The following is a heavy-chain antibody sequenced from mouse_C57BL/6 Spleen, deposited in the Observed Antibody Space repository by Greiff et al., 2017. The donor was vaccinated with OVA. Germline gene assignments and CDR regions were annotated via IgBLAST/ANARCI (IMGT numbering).Heavy chain of an antibody. J-gene: IGHJ4*01. CDR3: ARYRGYYAMDY. CDR1: GYAFSSSW. CDR2: IYPGDGDT. V-gene: IGHV1-82*01. Sequence: QVQLKQSGPELVKPGASVKISCKASGYAFSSSWMNWVKQRPGKGLEWLGRIYPGDGDTNYNGKFKGKATLTADKSSSTAYMQLSSLTSEDSAVYFCARYRGYYAMDYWGQGTSVTVSS.